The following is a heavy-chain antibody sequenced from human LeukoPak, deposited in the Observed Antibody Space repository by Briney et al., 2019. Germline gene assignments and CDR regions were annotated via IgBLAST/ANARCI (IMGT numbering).Heavy chain of an antibody. CDR3: TRAAPYGTSWYGKNDY. Sequence: PGESLRLSCAASGFTLSSYPMNWVRQAPGKGLEWVSTFVRGSTYYADTVQGRFTISRDSSKNTLYLQMNSLRADDTALYFCTRAAPYGTSWYGKNDYWGQGTLVAVSS. J-gene: IGHJ4*02. D-gene: IGHD6-13*01. CDR1: GFTLSSYP. CDR2: FVRGST. V-gene: IGHV3-23*01.